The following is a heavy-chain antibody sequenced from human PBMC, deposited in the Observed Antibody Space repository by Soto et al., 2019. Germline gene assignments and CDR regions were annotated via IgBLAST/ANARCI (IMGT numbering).Heavy chain of an antibody. CDR2: LNPNSGNT. J-gene: IGHJ5*02. Sequence: QVQLVQSGAEVKKPGASVKVSCKASGYMFSTYDINWVRQAPGQGLEWMGWLNPNSGNTGYAQKFQGRVPMTLNTSINTAYMELSSLGSDDTAVYYCARDHRYNWNDEGWFDPWGQGTLVTVSS. CDR3: ARDHRYNWNDEGWFDP. D-gene: IGHD1-20*01. V-gene: IGHV1-8*01. CDR1: GYMFSTYD.